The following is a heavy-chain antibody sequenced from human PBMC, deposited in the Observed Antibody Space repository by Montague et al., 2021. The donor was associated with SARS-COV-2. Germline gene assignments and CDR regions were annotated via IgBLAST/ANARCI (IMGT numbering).Heavy chain of an antibody. CDR3: AKPHKDFNLVESNWFDS. V-gene: IGHV3-23*01. CDR1: GFIFSSFA. J-gene: IGHJ5*01. CDR2: TSYTGGTS. Sequence: SLRLSCAASGFIFSSFAMSWVRQAPGKGLEWVSATSYTGGTSYYADSVMGRFTISRDNSLNTLYLQMNSLRADDTAVYYCAKPHKDFNLVESNWFDSWGQGVLVTVSS. D-gene: IGHD1-26*01.